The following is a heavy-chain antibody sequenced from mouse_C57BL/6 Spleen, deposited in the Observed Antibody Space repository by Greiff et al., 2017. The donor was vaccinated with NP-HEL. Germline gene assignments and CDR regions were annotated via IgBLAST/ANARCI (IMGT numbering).Heavy chain of an antibody. CDR3: ARGPFYSTAPYYYAMDY. V-gene: IGHV1-82*01. J-gene: IGHJ4*01. D-gene: IGHD2-1*01. CDR1: GYAFSSSW. CDR2: IYPGDGDT. Sequence: QVQLQQSGPELVKPGASVKISCKASGYAFSSSWMNWVKQRPGQGLEWIGRIYPGDGDTNYNGKFKGKATLTADKSSSTAYMQLSSLTSEDSAVYFCARGPFYSTAPYYYAMDYWGQGTSVTVSS.